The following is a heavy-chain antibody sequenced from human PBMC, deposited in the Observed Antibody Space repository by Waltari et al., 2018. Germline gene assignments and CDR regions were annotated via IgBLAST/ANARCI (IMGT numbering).Heavy chain of an antibody. CDR2: ISYDGSDK. J-gene: IGHJ4*02. V-gene: IGHV3-30*18. CDR1: GFTLRNYG. CDR3: AEDLYCTSTSCQDF. Sequence: QVPLVESGGGVVQPGRSLRLSCAVSGFTLRNYGMQWVRQAPGKGLEWVALISYDGSDKYYADSVKGRFTISRDNSRNTLYLQMNSLRAEDTAVYYCAEDLYCTSTSCQDFWGQGTLVTVSS. D-gene: IGHD2-2*01.